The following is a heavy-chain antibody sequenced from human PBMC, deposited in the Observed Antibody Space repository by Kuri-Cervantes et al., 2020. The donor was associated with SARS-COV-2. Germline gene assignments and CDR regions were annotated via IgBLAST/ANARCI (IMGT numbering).Heavy chain of an antibody. J-gene: IGHJ3*02. CDR3: ARVHCSGGSCPYPYAFDI. CDR1: GYTFTSYY. CDR2: INPSGGST. V-gene: IGHV1-46*01. Sequence: ASVKVSCKASGYTFTSYYMHWVRQAPGQGLEWMGIINPSGGSTSYAQKFQGRVTMTRDTSTSTVYMELSSLRSEDTAVYYCARVHCSGGSCPYPYAFDIWGQGTMVTVSS. D-gene: IGHD2-15*01.